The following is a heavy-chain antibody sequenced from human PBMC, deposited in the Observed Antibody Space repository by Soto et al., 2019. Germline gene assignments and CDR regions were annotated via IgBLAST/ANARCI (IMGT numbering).Heavy chain of an antibody. CDR2: IIPIFGTA. Sequence: QVQLVQSGAEVKKPGSSVKVSCKASGGTFSSYAISWVRQAPGQGLEWMGGIIPIFGTANYAQKFQGRVTITADESTSTAYMELRNLRSEDTAVYYCASPQRNYDILTGPDGMDVWGQGTTVTVAS. CDR3: ASPQRNYDILTGPDGMDV. V-gene: IGHV1-69*12. J-gene: IGHJ6*02. D-gene: IGHD3-9*01. CDR1: GGTFSSYA.